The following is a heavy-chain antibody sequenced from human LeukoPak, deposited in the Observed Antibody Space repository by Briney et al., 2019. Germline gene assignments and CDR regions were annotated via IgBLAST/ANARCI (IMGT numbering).Heavy chain of an antibody. J-gene: IGHJ3*02. CDR1: GYTFTGYY. CDR3: ARGALTGYYPSGAFDI. CDR2: INPNSGGT. V-gene: IGHV1-2*02. D-gene: IGHD3-9*01. Sequence: GASVKVSCKASGYTFTGYYMHWVRQAPGQGLEWMGWINPNSGGTNYAQKFQGRVTMTRDTSISTAYMELSRLRSDDTAVYYCARGALTGYYPSGAFDIWGQGTMVTVSS.